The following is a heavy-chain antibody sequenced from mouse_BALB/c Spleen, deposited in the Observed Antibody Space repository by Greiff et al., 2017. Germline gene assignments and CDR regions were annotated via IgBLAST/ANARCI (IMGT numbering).Heavy chain of an antibody. D-gene: IGHD1-1*02. CDR3: AREGVDWYFDV. Sequence: EVQLVESGGDLVKPGGSLKLSCAASGFTFSSYGMSWVRQTPDKRLEWVATISSGGSYTYYPDSVKGRFTISRDNAKNTLYLQMSSLKSEDTAMYYCAREGVDWYFDVWGAGTTLTVSS. J-gene: IGHJ1*01. V-gene: IGHV5-6*01. CDR2: ISSGGSYT. CDR1: GFTFSSYG.